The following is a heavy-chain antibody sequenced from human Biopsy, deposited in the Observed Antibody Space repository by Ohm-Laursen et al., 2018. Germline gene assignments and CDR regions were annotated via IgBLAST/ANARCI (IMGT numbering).Heavy chain of an antibody. D-gene: IGHD5-12*01. V-gene: IGHV4-34*01. CDR1: GGSSSGYF. CDR2: INQSGST. Sequence: SETLSLTCAVTGGSSSGYFWNWIRQPPGKGLEWIGEINQSGSTKYNPSLKRRATLSADSSNSQFSLRLTSVTAADTAIYYCARGSGYFKLDVWGQGTTVTVSS. J-gene: IGHJ6*02. CDR3: ARGSGYFKLDV.